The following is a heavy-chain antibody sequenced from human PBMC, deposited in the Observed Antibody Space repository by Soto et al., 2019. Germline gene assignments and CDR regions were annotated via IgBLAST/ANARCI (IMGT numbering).Heavy chain of an antibody. CDR2: ISSDGSRD. D-gene: IGHD6-13*01. CDR3: ARDRIGAAGTGAYCDY. CDR1: GFRFSSFA. V-gene: IGHV3-30-3*01. Sequence: QVQLVESGGGVVQPGRSLRLSCTASGFRFSSFAMHWVRQTPGKGLVWVAVISSDGSRDYYADSVKGRFTISRDNSNNTVYLQMGSLGGDDTAVYFCARDRIGAAGTGAYCDYWGQGTLVAVSS. J-gene: IGHJ4*02.